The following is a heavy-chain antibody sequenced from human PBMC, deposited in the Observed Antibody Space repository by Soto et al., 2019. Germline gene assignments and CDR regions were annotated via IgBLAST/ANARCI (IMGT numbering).Heavy chain of an antibody. D-gene: IGHD6-19*01. V-gene: IGHV4-59*01. CDR1: GGSISSNY. CDR3: AAGGGYHDS. Sequence: SETLSLTCTVSGGSISSNYCSWIRQPPGKGLEWIGYISYSGTTKYNPSLKSRVAMSVDASKNQFSLNLTSVTTADAALYYCAAGGGYHDSCGPGSLVTGSS. J-gene: IGHJ4*02. CDR2: ISYSGTT.